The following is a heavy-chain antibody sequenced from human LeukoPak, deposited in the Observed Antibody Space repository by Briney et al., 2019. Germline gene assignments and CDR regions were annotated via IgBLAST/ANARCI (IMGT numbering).Heavy chain of an antibody. CDR3: ARKAAEYNWNGWFDP. D-gene: IGHD1-1*01. CDR2: VIPIFGTA. V-gene: IGHV1-69*06. Sequence: GASVKVSCKASGYTFTSYDINWVRQATGQGLEWMGGVIPIFGTANYAQKFQGRVTITADKSTSTAYMELSSLRSEDTAVYYCARKAAEYNWNGWFDPWGQGTLVTVSS. J-gene: IGHJ5*02. CDR1: GYTFTSYD.